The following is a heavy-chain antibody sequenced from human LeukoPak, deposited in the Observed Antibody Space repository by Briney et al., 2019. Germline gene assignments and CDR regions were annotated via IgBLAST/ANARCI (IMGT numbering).Heavy chain of an antibody. D-gene: IGHD3-10*01. CDR1: GGSISSSSYY. J-gene: IGHJ4*02. CDR2: INHSGST. Sequence: SETLSLTCTVSGGSISSSSYYWSWIRQPPGKGLEWIGEINHSGSTNYNPSLKSRVTISVDTSKNQFSLKLSSVTAADTAVYYCARGVYYYGSGSYYYWGQGTLVTVSS. V-gene: IGHV4-39*07. CDR3: ARGVYYYGSGSYYY.